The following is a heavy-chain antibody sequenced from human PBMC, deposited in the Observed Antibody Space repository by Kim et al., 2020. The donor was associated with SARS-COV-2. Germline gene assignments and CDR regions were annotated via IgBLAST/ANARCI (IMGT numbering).Heavy chain of an antibody. J-gene: IGHJ6*02. CDR3: AREKHYSSSWYSPIPYYYYYYGMDV. D-gene: IGHD6-13*01. V-gene: IGHV3-30-3*01. Sequence: GGSLRLSCAASGFTFSSYAMHWVRQAPGKGLEWVAVISYDGSNKYYADSVKGRFNISRDNSKNTLYLQMNSLRAEDTAVYYCAREKHYSSSWYSPIPYYYYYYGMDVWGQGTTVTVSS. CDR1: GFTFSSYA. CDR2: ISYDGSNK.